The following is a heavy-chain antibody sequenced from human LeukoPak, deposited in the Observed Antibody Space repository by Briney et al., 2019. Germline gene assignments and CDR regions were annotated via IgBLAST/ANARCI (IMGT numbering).Heavy chain of an antibody. V-gene: IGHV3-53*01. CDR3: ASRATVTTDRFWFDP. J-gene: IGHJ5*02. Sequence: GSLRLSCAASGFTVSSNYMSWVRQAPGKGLKWASVIYSGGSTYYADSVKGRFTISRDNSKNTLYLQMNSLRAEDTAVYYCASRATVTTDRFWFDPWGQGTLVTVSS. CDR2: IYSGGST. CDR1: GFTVSSNY. D-gene: IGHD4-11*01.